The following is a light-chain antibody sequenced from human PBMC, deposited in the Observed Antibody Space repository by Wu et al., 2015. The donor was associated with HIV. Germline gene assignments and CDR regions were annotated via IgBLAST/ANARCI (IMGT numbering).Light chain of an antibody. CDR1: QSVSSN. V-gene: IGKV3-15*01. Sequence: EIVMTQSPATLSVSPGERATLSCRASQSVSSNLAWYQQKPGQAPRLLIYGASSRATGIPARFSGSGSGTDFTLTISGMQSEDFAVYYCHQYNNWPPLTFGGGTKVEIK. CDR2: GAS. CDR3: HQYNNWPPLT. J-gene: IGKJ4*01.